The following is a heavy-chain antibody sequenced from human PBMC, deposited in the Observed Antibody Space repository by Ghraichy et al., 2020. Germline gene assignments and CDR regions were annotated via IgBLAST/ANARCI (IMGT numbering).Heavy chain of an antibody. J-gene: IGHJ2*01. CDR3: ASGRWYFDL. Sequence: SETLSLTYTVSGDSISSYYWSWIRQPPGKGLEWIGYSYYNGSTNYNPSLKSRVTISIDTSKNQFSLKLNSVTAADTAVYYCASGRWYFDLWGRGTLVTVSS. V-gene: IGHV4-59*01. CDR1: GDSISSYY. CDR2: SYYNGST.